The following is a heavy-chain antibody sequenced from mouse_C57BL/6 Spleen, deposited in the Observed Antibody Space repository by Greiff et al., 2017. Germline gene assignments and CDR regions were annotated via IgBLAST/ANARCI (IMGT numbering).Heavy chain of an antibody. Sequence: QVQLKQSGAELVRPGASVTLSCKASGYTFTDYEMHWVKQTPVHGLEWIGAIDPETGGTAYNQKFKGKAILTADKSSSTAYMELRSLTSEDSAVYYCTGGGNYLDYWGQGTTLTVSS. V-gene: IGHV1-15*01. J-gene: IGHJ2*01. CDR1: GYTFTDYE. CDR3: TGGGNYLDY. CDR2: IDPETGGT.